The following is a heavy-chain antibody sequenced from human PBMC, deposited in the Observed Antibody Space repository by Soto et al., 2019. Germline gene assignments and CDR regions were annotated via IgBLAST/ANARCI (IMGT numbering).Heavy chain of an antibody. D-gene: IGHD3-3*01. CDR2: MNPNSGNT. CDR3: AREYYDFWSGYSPYYYMDV. CDR1: VYTFTSYD. V-gene: IGHV1-8*01. J-gene: IGHJ6*03. Sequence: QVQLVQSGAEVKKPGASVKVSCKASVYTFTSYDINWVRQATGQGREWMGWMNPNSGNTGYAQKFQGRVTMTRNTSIGTAYMELSSLRSEDTAVYYCAREYYDFWSGYSPYYYMDVWGKGTTVTVS.